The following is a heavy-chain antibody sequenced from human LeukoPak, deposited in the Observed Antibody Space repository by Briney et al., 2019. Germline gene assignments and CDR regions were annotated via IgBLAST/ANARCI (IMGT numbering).Heavy chain of an antibody. V-gene: IGHV1-2*02. Sequence: ASVKVSCKASGYTFSGAYMHWVRQAPGQGLEWMGRIDPNTGGTGYAQKFHDRVAMTRDTSISTGYMELSRLRSDDTAVYYCARPIRGSYVEDVFDIWGQGTMVTVSA. J-gene: IGHJ3*02. CDR3: ARPIRGSYVEDVFDI. CDR2: IDPNTGGT. CDR1: GYTFSGAY. D-gene: IGHD1-26*01.